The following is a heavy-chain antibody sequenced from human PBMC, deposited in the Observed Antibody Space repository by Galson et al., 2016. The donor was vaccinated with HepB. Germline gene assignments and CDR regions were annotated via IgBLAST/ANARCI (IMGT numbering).Heavy chain of an antibody. Sequence: GHIYYSGSTHYNPSLKSRVTISVDTSKKQFSLKLSSVTAADTAVYYCARSFRSGAINWIDPCGQGTLVIVSS. J-gene: IGHJ5*02. D-gene: IGHD3-3*01. CDR3: ARSFRSGAINWIDP. CDR2: IYYSGST. V-gene: IGHV4-31*02.